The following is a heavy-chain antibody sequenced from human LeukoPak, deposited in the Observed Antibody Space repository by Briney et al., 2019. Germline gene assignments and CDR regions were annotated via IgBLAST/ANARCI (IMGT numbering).Heavy chain of an antibody. CDR1: GGSISSSSYY. V-gene: IGHV4-39*01. CDR2: IYYSGST. D-gene: IGHD2-15*01. CDR3: ARVDCSGGSCSTWFDY. Sequence: SETLSLTCTVSGGSISSSSYYWGWIRQPPGKGLEWNGSIYYSGSTYYNPSLKSRVTISVDTSKNQFSLKLSSVTAADTAVYYCARVDCSGGSCSTWFDYWGQGTLVTVSS. J-gene: IGHJ4*02.